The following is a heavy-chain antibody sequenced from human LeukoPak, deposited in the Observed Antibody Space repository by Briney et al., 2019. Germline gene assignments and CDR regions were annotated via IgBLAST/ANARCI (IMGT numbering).Heavy chain of an antibody. Sequence: GGSLRLSCAASGFTFSGSAMSWVRQAPGEGLEWVSLISYSGANSYYTDSVRGRFTISRDNSKDTLFLQMNSLRAEDTAVYYCARDYYGILTGYYSDAFDIWGQGTMVTVSS. CDR3: ARDYYGILTGYYSDAFDI. CDR2: ISYSGANS. CDR1: GFTFSGSA. J-gene: IGHJ3*02. V-gene: IGHV3-23*01. D-gene: IGHD3-9*01.